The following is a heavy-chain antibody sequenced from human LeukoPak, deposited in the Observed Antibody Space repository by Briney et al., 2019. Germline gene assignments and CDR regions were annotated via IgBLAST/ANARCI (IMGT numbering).Heavy chain of an antibody. Sequence: PGGSLRLSCAASGFTFSSYAMSWVRQAPGKGLEWVSAISGSGGSTYYADSVKGRFTISRDNSKNTLYLQMNSLRAEDTAVYYCAKDHSCSGGSCYRFLINWGFNYWGQGTLVTVSS. V-gene: IGHV3-23*01. CDR1: GFTFSSYA. D-gene: IGHD2-15*01. J-gene: IGHJ4*02. CDR3: AKDHSCSGGSCYRFLINWGFNY. CDR2: ISGSGGST.